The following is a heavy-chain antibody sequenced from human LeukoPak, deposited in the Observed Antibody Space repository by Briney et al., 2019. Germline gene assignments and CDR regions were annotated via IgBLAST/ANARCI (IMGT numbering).Heavy chain of an antibody. CDR2: VSDSDSSA. D-gene: IGHD2-15*01. CDR1: GFTFRNYG. J-gene: IGHJ4*02. V-gene: IGHV3-23*01. CDR3: APDLRGAAWSLDY. Sequence: GGSLRLSCAASGFTFRNYGMSWVRQAPGKGLEGVSVVSDSDSSAYYTDSVKGRFTISRDNSKNTLYLQMNSLRAEDTAVYYCAPDLRGAAWSLDYWGQGTLVTVCS.